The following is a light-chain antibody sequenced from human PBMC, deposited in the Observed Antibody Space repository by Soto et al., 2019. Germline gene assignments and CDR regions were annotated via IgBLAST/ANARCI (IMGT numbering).Light chain of an antibody. J-gene: IGKJ1*01. CDR1: QGITTW. Sequence: DIQMTQAPSTLGASVGDRVTLTCRASQGITTWLAWYQQKPGKAPNLLTYQASNLESGVPSRFSGSGSGTEFTLTITSLQPDDFASYYCQQFLSDPWTFGQGTKVDIK. CDR3: QQFLSDPWT. CDR2: QAS. V-gene: IGKV1-5*03.